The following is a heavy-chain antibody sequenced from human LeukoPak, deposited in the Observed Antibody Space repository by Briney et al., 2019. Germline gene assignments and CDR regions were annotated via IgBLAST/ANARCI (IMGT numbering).Heavy chain of an antibody. V-gene: IGHV3-7*01. CDR2: MNLDGSEK. J-gene: IGHJ4*02. D-gene: IGHD2-8*01. Sequence: LAGGSLRLSCAASGFTFTSHWMSWVRQAPGKGLEWVARMNLDGSEKYYVDSVKGRFTISRDNAKTSLYLEMNSLRAEDTAVYYCARDATYCTNGVCYTRFDYWGQGTLVTVSS. CDR1: GFTFTSHW. CDR3: ARDATYCTNGVCYTRFDY.